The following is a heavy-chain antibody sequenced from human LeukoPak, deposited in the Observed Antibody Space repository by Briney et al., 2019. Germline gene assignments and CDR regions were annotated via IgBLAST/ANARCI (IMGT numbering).Heavy chain of an antibody. V-gene: IGHV3-53*01. J-gene: IGHJ6*02. Sequence: GGSLRFSCAASGFTVSSNYMSWVRQAPGKGLEWVSVIYSGGSTYYADSMKGRFTISRDNSKNTLYLQMNSLRAEDTAVYYCARDFHYYGMDVWGQGTTVTVSS. CDR2: IYSGGST. CDR3: ARDFHYYGMDV. CDR1: GFTVSSNY.